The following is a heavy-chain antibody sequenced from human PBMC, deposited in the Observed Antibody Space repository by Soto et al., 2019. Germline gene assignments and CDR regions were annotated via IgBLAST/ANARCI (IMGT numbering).Heavy chain of an antibody. CDR2: INHSGSS. J-gene: IGHJ4*02. CDR1: GGSXSXXX. D-gene: IGHD1-26*01. Sequence: SETLSLTCAVSGGSXSXXXXTXXXXXXGXGLQWIGQINHSGSSIYNPSLKNRVTISTMSNNKFSLELSSVTAADTAVYYCTRGLFSGSYYSGGWYYFDSWRQGTMVTVSS. V-gene: IGHV4-34*01. CDR3: TRGLFSGSYYSGGWYYFDS.